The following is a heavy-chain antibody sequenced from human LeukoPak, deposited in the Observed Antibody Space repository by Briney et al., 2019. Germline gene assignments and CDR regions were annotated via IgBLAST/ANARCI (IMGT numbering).Heavy chain of an antibody. CDR1: GFSLSGYW. CDR3: TRVQAGRSGLMDV. D-gene: IGHD2-8*02. CDR2: ISPEGSGT. Sequence: PGGSLRLSCAASGFSLSGYWMHWVRQAPGKELVWVSRISPEGSGTTYADSVKGRFTISRDNAKNTLYLQMNSLRDEDAAVYHCTRVQAGRSGLMDVWGRGTTVTVSS. V-gene: IGHV3-74*01. J-gene: IGHJ6*02.